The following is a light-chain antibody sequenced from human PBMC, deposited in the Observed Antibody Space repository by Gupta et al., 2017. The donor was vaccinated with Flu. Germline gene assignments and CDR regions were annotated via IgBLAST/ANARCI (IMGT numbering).Light chain of an antibody. CDR3: QHEKSSPFT. Sequence: PSTLSASVGDRVTITCRASQIISNWLAWFQQKPGKAPKLLIYKASSLESGVPSRFSGSGSGTEFTLTISSLQPDDFATYYCQHEKSSPFTFGQGTKLDIK. V-gene: IGKV1-5*03. CDR1: QIISNW. J-gene: IGKJ2*01. CDR2: KAS.